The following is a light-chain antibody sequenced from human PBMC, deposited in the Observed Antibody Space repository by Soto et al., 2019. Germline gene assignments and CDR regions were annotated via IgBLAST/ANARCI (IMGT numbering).Light chain of an antibody. CDR1: QSVSSTY. CDR3: QQYTAWPLT. Sequence: EIVLTQSPGTLSLSPGGRATPSCRASQSVSSTYLAWYQQKPGQAPRLLIYGASSRATGIPDRFSGSGSGTDFTLTISRLEPEDFAVYYCQQYTAWPLTFGQGTKVDIK. V-gene: IGKV3-20*01. J-gene: IGKJ1*01. CDR2: GAS.